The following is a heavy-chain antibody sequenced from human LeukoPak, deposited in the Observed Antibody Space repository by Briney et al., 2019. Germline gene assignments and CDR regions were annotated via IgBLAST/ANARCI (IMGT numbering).Heavy chain of an antibody. V-gene: IGHV1-18*01. CDR2: ISAYNGNT. J-gene: IGHJ4*02. CDR1: GYTFTSYG. Sequence: ASVKVSCKASGYTFTSYGISWVRQAPGQGLEWMGWISAYNGNTNYAQKLQGRVTMTTDTSTSAAYMELRSLRSVDTAVYYCARHTLYGSGSYYVYYFDYWGQGTLVTVSS. D-gene: IGHD3-10*01. CDR3: ARHTLYGSGSYYVYYFDY.